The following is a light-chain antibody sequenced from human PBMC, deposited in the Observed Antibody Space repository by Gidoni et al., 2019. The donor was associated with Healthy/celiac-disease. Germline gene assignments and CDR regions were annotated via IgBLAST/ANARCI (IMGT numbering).Light chain of an antibody. V-gene: IGKV4-1*01. Sequence: DIVMTKSPDSLAVSLGERATINCKSSPSVLYSSNNKNYLAWYHQKPGQPPTLLIYWASTRESGVPDRFSGSGSGTDFTLTISSLQAEDVAVYYCQQYYSTPPITFGQGTRLEIK. CDR2: WAS. CDR1: PSVLYSSNNKNY. J-gene: IGKJ5*01. CDR3: QQYYSTPPIT.